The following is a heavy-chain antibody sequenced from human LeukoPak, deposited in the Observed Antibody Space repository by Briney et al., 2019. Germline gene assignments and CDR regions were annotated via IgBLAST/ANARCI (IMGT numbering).Heavy chain of an antibody. CDR3: AKSRGESRGASNY. CDR2: ISGSGDTT. CDR1: GFTFSSYA. V-gene: IGHV3-23*01. J-gene: IGHJ4*02. D-gene: IGHD1-26*01. Sequence: GGALRLSCAASGFTFSSYAMNWVRQAPGKGLEWVSFISGSGDTTYYADSVKGRFTISRDSSKNTLYLQMNSLRAEDTAVYYCAKSRGESRGASNYWGQGTLVTVSS.